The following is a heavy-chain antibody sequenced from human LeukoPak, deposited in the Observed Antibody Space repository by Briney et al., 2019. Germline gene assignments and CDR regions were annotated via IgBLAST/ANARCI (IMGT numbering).Heavy chain of an antibody. V-gene: IGHV1-18*01. J-gene: IGHJ3*02. CDR2: ISGNNDNT. D-gene: IGHD6-6*01. Sequence: ASVKVSCKASGYTFTSYGISWVRQAPGQGLEWMGWISGNNDNTNSAQKFQGRVTMTTDTSTSTAYMELRSLRSDDTAVYYCARGVEYSSSLDAFDIWGQGTMVTVSS. CDR1: GYTFTSYG. CDR3: ARGVEYSSSLDAFDI.